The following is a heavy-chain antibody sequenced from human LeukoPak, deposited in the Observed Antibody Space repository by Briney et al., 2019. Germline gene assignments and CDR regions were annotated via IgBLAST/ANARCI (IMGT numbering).Heavy chain of an antibody. CDR1: GGSFSGYY. CDR3: ARGNSSSWYFGWFDP. CDR2: INHSGST. J-gene: IGHJ5*02. D-gene: IGHD6-13*01. Sequence: SETLSLTCAVYGGSFSGYYWSWIRQPPGKGLEWIGEINHSGSTNYNLSLKSRVTISVDTYKTQFSLKLSSVTAADTAVYYCARGNSSSWYFGWFDPWGQGTLVTVSS. V-gene: IGHV4-34*01.